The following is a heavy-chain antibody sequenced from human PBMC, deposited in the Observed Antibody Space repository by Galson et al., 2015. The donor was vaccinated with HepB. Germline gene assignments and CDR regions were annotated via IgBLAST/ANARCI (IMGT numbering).Heavy chain of an antibody. CDR1: GFTFSRYA. J-gene: IGHJ6*03. D-gene: IGHD6-6*01. V-gene: IGHV3-30*04. CDR2: ISHDEKNT. Sequence: SLRLSCAASGFTFSRYAMHWVRQAPGKGLEWVALISHDEKNTYHADSVKGRFTISRDNSKNTLHLQMNSLRPEDTAVYFCARGLSIAARRYYYYYMDVWGKGTTVTVSS. CDR3: ARGLSIAARRYYYYYMDV.